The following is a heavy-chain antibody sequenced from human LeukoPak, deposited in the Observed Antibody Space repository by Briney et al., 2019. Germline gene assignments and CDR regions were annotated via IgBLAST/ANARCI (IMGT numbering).Heavy chain of an antibody. V-gene: IGHV1-69*13. CDR1: GGTFSSYA. CDR3: ARNNEWELLLGAFDI. CDR2: IIPIFGTA. D-gene: IGHD1-26*01. Sequence: SVKVSCKASGGTFSSYAISWVRQAPGQGLEWMGGIIPIFGTANYAQKFQGRVTITADESTSTAYMELSSLRSEDTAVYYCARNNEWELLLGAFDIWGQGTMVTVSS. J-gene: IGHJ3*02.